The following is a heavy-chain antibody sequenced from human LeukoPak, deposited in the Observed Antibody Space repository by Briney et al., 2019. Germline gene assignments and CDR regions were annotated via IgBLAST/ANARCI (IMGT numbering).Heavy chain of an antibody. V-gene: IGHV3-30-3*01. J-gene: IGHJ3*01. CDR1: GFTFSRYA. CDR2: ISYDGSNK. D-gene: IGHD6-6*01. CDR3: ARSSYSSSSSV. Sequence: PGGSLRLSCAASGFTFSRYAMHWVRQAPGKGLEWVAVISYDGSNKYYADSVKGRFTISRDNAKNSLYLQINSLRAEDTAVYYCARSSYSSSSSVWGQGTMVTVSS.